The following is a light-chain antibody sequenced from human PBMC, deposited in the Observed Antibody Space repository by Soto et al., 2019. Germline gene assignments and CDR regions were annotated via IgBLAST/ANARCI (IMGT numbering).Light chain of an antibody. CDR3: KQSYSTPLT. Sequence: DIQMPQSPSTLSASVGDRVTITCRASQSINNWLAWYQQKPGKAHKLLIYKAYSLESGVQSRFGGSGSGTDFTLTIRSLQPEDFATYYCKQSYSTPLTFGGGTKVDIK. CDR2: KAY. CDR1: QSINNW. V-gene: IGKV1-5*03. J-gene: IGKJ4*01.